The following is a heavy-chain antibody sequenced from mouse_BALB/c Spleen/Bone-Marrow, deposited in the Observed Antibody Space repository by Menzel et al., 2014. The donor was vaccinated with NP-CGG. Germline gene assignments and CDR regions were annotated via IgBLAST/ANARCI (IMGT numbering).Heavy chain of an antibody. V-gene: IGHV5-17*02. D-gene: IGHD1-1*01. CDR3: ARSSDYYGSSPSAY. CDR1: GFTFSSFG. J-gene: IGHJ3*01. Sequence: EVQVAESGGGLVQPGGSRKLSCAASGFTFSSFGMHWVRQAPEKGLEWVAYISSGSSTIYYADTVKGRFTISRDNPKNTLFLQMTSLRSEDTAMYYCARSSDYYGSSPSAYWGQGTLVTVSS. CDR2: ISSGSSTI.